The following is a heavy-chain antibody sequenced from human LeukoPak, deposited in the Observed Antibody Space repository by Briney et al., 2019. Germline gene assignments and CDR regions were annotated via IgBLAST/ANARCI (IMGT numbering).Heavy chain of an antibody. V-gene: IGHV3-64*01. D-gene: IGHD6-13*01. Sequence: SGGSLRLSCAASGFTFSSYAMHWVRQAPEKGLEYVSGVTRNGDRTFYAKSVKGRFTISRDNSKNTLYLQMGSLRAEDMAVYYCARDSEIAAAAYYYYGLDVWGQGTTVTVSS. J-gene: IGHJ6*02. CDR1: GFTFSSYA. CDR2: VTRNGDRT. CDR3: ARDSEIAAAAYYYYGLDV.